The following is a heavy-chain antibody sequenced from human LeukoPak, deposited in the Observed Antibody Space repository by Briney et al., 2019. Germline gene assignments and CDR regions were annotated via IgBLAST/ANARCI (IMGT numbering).Heavy chain of an antibody. CDR2: IYYSGST. V-gene: IGHV4-59*01. J-gene: IGHJ4*02. CDR3: ARLSSGWCGDFDY. D-gene: IGHD6-19*01. CDR1: GGSISSYY. Sequence: PSETLSLTCTVSGGSISSYYWSWIRQPPGKGLEWIGYIYYSGSTNYNPSLKSRVTMSVDTSKNQFSLKLSSVTAADTAVYYCARLSSGWCGDFDYWGQGTLVTVSS.